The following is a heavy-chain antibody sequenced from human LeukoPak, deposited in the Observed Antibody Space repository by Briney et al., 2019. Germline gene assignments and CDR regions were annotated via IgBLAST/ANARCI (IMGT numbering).Heavy chain of an antibody. J-gene: IGHJ4*02. CDR3: ARRYFDWLLLQPGGFDY. CDR2: INHSGST. V-gene: IGHV4-34*01. D-gene: IGHD3-9*01. CDR1: GGSFSGYY. Sequence: SETLSLTCAVYGGSFSGYYWSWIRQSPGKVLERIGEINHSGSTNYNPSLKSRVTISVDTSKNQFSLKLSSVTAADTAVYYCARRYFDWLLLQPGGFDYWGQGSLVTVSS.